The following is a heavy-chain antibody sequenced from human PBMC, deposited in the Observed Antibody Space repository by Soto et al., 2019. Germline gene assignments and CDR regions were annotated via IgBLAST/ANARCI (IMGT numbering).Heavy chain of an antibody. J-gene: IGHJ3*02. Sequence: QVQLMESGGGVVQPGRSLRLSCAASGFTFRTYGMHWVRQAPGKGLEWVAVISDDGKNKYNIASVEGRLTISRDNSKNTLFLQMNGLRTEDTAVYYCAKGGGYTYGTNDAFDIWGPGTMVTVSS. D-gene: IGHD5-18*01. CDR2: ISDDGKNK. CDR1: GFTFRTYG. CDR3: AKGGGYTYGTNDAFDI. V-gene: IGHV3-30*18.